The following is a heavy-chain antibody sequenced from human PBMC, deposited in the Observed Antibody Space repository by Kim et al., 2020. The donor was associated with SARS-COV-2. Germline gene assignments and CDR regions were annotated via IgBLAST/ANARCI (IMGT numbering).Heavy chain of an antibody. J-gene: IGHJ6*02. CDR1: GFTFSSYW. D-gene: IGHD2-2*01. V-gene: IGHV3-7*01. Sequence: GGSLRLSCAASGFTFSSYWMSWVRQAPGKGLEWVANIKQDGSEKYYVDSVKGRFTISRDNAKNSLYLQMNSLRAEDTAVYYCARDRIVVVPAAIHYYGMDVWGQGTTVTVSS. CDR2: IKQDGSEK. CDR3: ARDRIVVVPAAIHYYGMDV.